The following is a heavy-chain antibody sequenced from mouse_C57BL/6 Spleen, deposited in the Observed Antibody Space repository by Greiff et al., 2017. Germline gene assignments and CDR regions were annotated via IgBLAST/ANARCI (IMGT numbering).Heavy chain of an antibody. J-gene: IGHJ2*01. Sequence: QVQLQQSGAELARPGASVKMSCKASGYTFTSYTMHWVKQRPGQGLEWIGYINPSSGYTKYNQKFKDKATLTADKSSSTAYMQLSSLTSEDSAVYYCARWGTTAPDYWGQGTTLTVSS. CDR3: ARWGTTAPDY. D-gene: IGHD1-2*01. CDR2: INPSSGYT. CDR1: GYTFTSYT. V-gene: IGHV1-4*01.